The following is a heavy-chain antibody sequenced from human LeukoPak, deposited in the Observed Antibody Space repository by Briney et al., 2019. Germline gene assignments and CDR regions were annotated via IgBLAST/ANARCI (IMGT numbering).Heavy chain of an antibody. D-gene: IGHD1-26*01. V-gene: IGHV4-59*01. Sequence: PSETLSLTCTVSGASISSYYWSWIRQPPGKGLEWIGYIYYSGSTNYNPSLKSRVTISVDTSKNQFSLKLSSVTAADTAVYYCARGSGSPTPFPFDYWGQGTLVTVSS. CDR2: IYYSGST. CDR1: GASISSYY. CDR3: ARGSGSPTPFPFDY. J-gene: IGHJ4*02.